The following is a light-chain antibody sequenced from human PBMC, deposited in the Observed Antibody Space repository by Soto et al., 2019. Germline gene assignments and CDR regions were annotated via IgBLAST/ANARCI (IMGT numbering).Light chain of an antibody. CDR2: GAS. CDR1: QSVSSN. J-gene: IGKJ5*01. V-gene: IGKV3-15*01. CDR3: QQYNRWPPIT. Sequence: IIMSMSPATVSLSKGERATLSCRASQSVSSNLAWYQQKPGQAPTLVIYGASTRATGIPARFSGAGSGTEFTLTISSLQSEDSAVYYCQQYNRWPPITFGQVTRLEIK.